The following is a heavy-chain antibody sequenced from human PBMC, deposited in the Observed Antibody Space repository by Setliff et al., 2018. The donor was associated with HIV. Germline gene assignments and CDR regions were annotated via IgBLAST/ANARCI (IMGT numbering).Heavy chain of an antibody. J-gene: IGHJ6*03. D-gene: IGHD3-3*01. CDR1: GLTFNRYW. CDR2: TKYDGSES. CDR3: ARMGFWSGREGDYYYYYMDV. V-gene: IGHV3-7*03. Sequence: GGSLRLSCVASGLTFNRYWMSWVRQVPGKGLEWVSNTKYDGSESYYVDSVKGRFIASTDNAKNSLFLEMNSLKAEDTAVYYCARMGFWSGREGDYYYYYMDVWGKGTTVTVSS.